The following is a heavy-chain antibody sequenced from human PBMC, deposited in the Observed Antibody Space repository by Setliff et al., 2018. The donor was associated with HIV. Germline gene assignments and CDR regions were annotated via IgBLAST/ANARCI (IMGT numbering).Heavy chain of an antibody. Sequence: GASVKVSCKASGDAFTDYYIHWVRQAPGQGLEWMGWINPNSGGTNYAQKFQGRVTMTRDTSISTAFMDLSRLRSDDTAVYYCTTGLPLFCSGGSCLFDFWGQGTLVTVSS. J-gene: IGHJ4*02. CDR3: TTGLPLFCSGGSCLFDF. CDR2: INPNSGGT. V-gene: IGHV1-2*02. D-gene: IGHD2-15*01. CDR1: GDAFTDYY.